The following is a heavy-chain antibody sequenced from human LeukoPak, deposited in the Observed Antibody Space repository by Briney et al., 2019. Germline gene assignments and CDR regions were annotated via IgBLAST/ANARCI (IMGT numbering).Heavy chain of an antibody. CDR2: ISSSSSYI. CDR1: GFTFSSYS. D-gene: IGHD3-10*01. V-gene: IGHV3-21*01. Sequence: GGSLRLSCAASGFTFSSYSMNWVRQAPGKGLEWVSSISSSSSYIYYADSEKGRFTISRDNAKNSLYLQMNSLRAEDTAVYYCARDSFGDPIGYWGQGTLVTVSS. CDR3: ARDSFGDPIGY. J-gene: IGHJ4*02.